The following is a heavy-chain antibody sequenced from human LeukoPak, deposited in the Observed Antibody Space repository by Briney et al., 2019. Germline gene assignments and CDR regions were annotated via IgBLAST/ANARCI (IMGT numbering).Heavy chain of an antibody. V-gene: IGHV3-15*01. CDR1: GFTFSNAW. CDR3: TSNRIPSTAVTTWY. CDR2: ITAGGAT. D-gene: IGHD4-17*01. Sequence: GGSLRLSCVASGFTFSNAWMNWVRQAPGKGLEWLGRITAGGATDYAAPVKGRFTISRDNSENTLYLQVNNLKNEDTAVYYCTSNRIPSTAVTTWYWGQGTLVTVSS. J-gene: IGHJ4*02.